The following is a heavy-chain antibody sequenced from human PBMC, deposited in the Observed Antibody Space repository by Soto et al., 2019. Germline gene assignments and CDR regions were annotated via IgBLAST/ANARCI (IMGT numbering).Heavy chain of an antibody. V-gene: IGHV2-5*02. CDR3: AHSNLYDILTGYYFFHH. Sequence: QITLKESGPTLVKPTQTLTLTCTFSGFSLSTRGVGVGWIRQPPGKALEWLALIYWDDDKRYSPSLKSRLTITKDTSKNQVVLTMTNMDPVDTATYYCAHSNLYDILTGYYFFHHRGQGTLVAVSS. J-gene: IGHJ1*01. CDR2: IYWDDDK. CDR1: GFSLSTRGVG. D-gene: IGHD3-9*01.